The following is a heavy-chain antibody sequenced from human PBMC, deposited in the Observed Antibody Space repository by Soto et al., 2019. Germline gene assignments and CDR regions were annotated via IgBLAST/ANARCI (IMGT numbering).Heavy chain of an antibody. CDR3: AHRRRDGYNFDY. Sequence: SVKVSCKASGGTFSSYAISWVRQAPGQGLEWMGGIIPIFGTANYAQKFQGRVTITADESTSTAYMELSSLRSEDTAVYYCAHRRRDGYNFDYWGQGTLVTVSS. CDR1: GGTFSSYA. V-gene: IGHV1-69*13. J-gene: IGHJ4*02. CDR2: IIPIFGTA. D-gene: IGHD5-12*01.